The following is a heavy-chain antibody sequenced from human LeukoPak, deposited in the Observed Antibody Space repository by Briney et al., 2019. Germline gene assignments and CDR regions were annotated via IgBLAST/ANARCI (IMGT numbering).Heavy chain of an antibody. Sequence: PSETLSLTCTVSGGSISSYYWSWIRQPAGKGLKWIGRIYTSGSTNYNPSLKSRVTMSVGTSKNQFSLKLSSVTAADTAVYYCARARAVATPFDYWGQGTLVTVSS. CDR3: ARARAVATPFDY. CDR2: IYTSGST. J-gene: IGHJ4*02. V-gene: IGHV4-4*07. D-gene: IGHD5-12*01. CDR1: GGSISSYY.